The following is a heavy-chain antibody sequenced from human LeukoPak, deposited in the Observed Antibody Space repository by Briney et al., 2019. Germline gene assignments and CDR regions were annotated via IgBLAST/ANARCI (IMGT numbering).Heavy chain of an antibody. CDR3: ARDSFKVVKHFDY. CDR1: GFTFSSYA. V-gene: IGHV3-30-3*01. CDR2: ISYDGSNK. D-gene: IGHD4-23*01. J-gene: IGHJ4*02. Sequence: GGSLRLSCAASGFTFSSYAMHWVRQAPGKGLEWVAVISYDGSNKYYADSVKGRFTISRDNSKNTLYLQMNSLRAEDTAVYYCARDSFKVVKHFDYWGQGTIVTVSS.